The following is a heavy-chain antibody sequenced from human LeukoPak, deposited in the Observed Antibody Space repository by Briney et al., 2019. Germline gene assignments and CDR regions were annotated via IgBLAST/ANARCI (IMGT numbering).Heavy chain of an antibody. V-gene: IGHV3-15*01. CDR1: GFTFSNAW. CDR3: TTDRLVAFDY. J-gene: IGHJ4*02. CDR2: IKSKTDSGTT. Sequence: RRTLRLSRAASGFTFSNAWMSWVRQAPRKGHECVGRIKSKTDSGTTDYAPPVKGRFTISRDDSKNTLYLQMNSLKTEDTAVYYCTTDRLVAFDYWGQGTLVTVSS. D-gene: IGHD5-12*01.